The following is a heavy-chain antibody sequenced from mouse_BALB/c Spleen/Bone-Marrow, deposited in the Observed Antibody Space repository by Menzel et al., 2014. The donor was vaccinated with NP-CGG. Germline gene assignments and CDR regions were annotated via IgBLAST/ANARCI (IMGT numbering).Heavy chain of an antibody. Sequence: VQLQESGAELVRPGPSVKISCKASGYAFSSYWMSWAKQRPGQGLEWIGQIYPGDGDTNYNGKFKGKATLTADKSSSTAYMQLSSLTSEDSAVYFCARWLPAMDYWGQGTSVTVSS. D-gene: IGHD2-2*01. J-gene: IGHJ4*01. CDR1: GYAFSSYW. CDR3: ARWLPAMDY. V-gene: IGHV1-80*01. CDR2: IYPGDGDT.